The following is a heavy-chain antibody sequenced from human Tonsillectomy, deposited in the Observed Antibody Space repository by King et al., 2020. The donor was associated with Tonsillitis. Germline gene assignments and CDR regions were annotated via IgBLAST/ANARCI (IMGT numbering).Heavy chain of an antibody. CDR1: GFTFSSYA. J-gene: IGHJ2*01. D-gene: IGHD1-14*01. CDR3: AKAVRPNRDWDFDL. CDR2: ISGSGGST. V-gene: IGHV3-23*04. Sequence: VQLVQSGGGLVQPGGSLRLSCAASGFTFSSYAMIWVRQATGKGMEWVSAISGSGGSTYFADSVKGRFTISRDNSKNTLYLRMNSLRAEVTAIYYCAKAVRPNRDWDFDLWGRGTLGTVSS.